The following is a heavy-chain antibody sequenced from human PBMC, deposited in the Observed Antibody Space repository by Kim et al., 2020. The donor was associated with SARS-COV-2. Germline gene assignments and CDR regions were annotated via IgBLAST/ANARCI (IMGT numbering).Heavy chain of an antibody. V-gene: IGHV1-46*01. Sequence: TSDAQTFQGRVTMTRDTYTSTVYMELSSLRSEDTAMYYCAGAYRRIPHDYWGQGTLVTVSS. CDR3: AGAYRRIPHDY. D-gene: IGHD2-21*01. CDR2: T. J-gene: IGHJ4*02.